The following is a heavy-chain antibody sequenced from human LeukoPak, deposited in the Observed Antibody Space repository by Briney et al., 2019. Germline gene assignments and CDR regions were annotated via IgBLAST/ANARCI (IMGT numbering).Heavy chain of an antibody. CDR3: ARPGVGSGRYGAFDI. V-gene: IGHV4-30-4*08. CDR2: IYYSGST. Sequence: SETLSLTCTVSGGSISSGDYYWSWIRQPPGKGLEWIGYIYYSGSTYYNPSLKSRVTISVDTSKNQFSLKLSSVTAADTAVYYCARPGVGSGRYGAFDIWGQGTMVTVSS. D-gene: IGHD5-18*01. J-gene: IGHJ3*02. CDR1: GGSISSGDYY.